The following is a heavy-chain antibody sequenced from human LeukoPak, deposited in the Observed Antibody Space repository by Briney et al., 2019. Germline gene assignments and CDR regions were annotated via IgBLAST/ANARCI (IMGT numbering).Heavy chain of an antibody. Sequence: GSLRLSCAASGFTFSSYAMSWVRPAPGKGLEWVSAISGSGGSTYYADSVKGRFTISRDNSKNTLYLQMNSLRAEDTAVYYCAKVEGVTMIVVVIASFDYWGQGTLVTVSS. CDR2: ISGSGGST. V-gene: IGHV3-23*01. J-gene: IGHJ4*02. CDR1: GFTFSSYA. CDR3: AKVEGVTMIVVVIASFDY. D-gene: IGHD3-22*01.